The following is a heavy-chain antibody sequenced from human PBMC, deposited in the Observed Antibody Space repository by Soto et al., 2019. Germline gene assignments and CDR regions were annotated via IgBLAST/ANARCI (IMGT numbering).Heavy chain of an antibody. V-gene: IGHV1-69*01. CDR3: ARGGTLRDLSSGWTRRGDDYYYGMDV. CDR2: IIPIFGTA. Sequence: QVQLVQSGAEVKKPGSSVKVSCKASGGTFSSYAISWVRQAPGQGLEWMGGIIPIFGTANYAQKFQGRVTIPADEATSTADMEMSSLRSKDTAVYYCARGGTLRDLSSGWTRRGDDYYYGMDVWGQGTTVTVSS. D-gene: IGHD6-19*01. CDR1: GGTFSSYA. J-gene: IGHJ6*02.